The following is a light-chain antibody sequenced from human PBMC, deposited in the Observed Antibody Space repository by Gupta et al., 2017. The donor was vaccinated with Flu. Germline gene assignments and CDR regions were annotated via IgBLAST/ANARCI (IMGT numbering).Light chain of an antibody. CDR1: QSISSY. CDR2: AAS. CDR3: QQSYSTPLT. V-gene: IGKV1-39*01. J-gene: IGKJ4*01. Sequence: DIKMTQSTSSLPASVGDRVSITCRASQSISSYLNWYQQKPGKAAKLLIYAASSLQSGVPSRCSGSGSGTDFTLTISSLQPEDFAAYYCQQSYSTPLTFGGGTKVEIK.